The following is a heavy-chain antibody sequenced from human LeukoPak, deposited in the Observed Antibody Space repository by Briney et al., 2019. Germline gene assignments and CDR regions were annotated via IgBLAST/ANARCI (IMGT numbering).Heavy chain of an antibody. CDR2: ISPSGST. J-gene: IGHJ4*02. V-gene: IGHV4-4*02. Sequence: SETLSLTCAVSDVSIFRSNWWSWVRQPPGKGLEWIGQISPSGSTNYSPSLKSRVTISVDKSKTQFSLRLTSVTAADTAIYYCARGPGYYDSSGYNFDYWGQGTLVTVSS. CDR1: DVSIFRSNW. D-gene: IGHD3-22*01. CDR3: ARGPGYYDSSGYNFDY.